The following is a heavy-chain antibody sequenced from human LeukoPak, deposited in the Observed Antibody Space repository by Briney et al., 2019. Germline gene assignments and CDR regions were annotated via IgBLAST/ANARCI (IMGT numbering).Heavy chain of an antibody. Sequence: GGSLRLSCAASGFTLRTNAMSWVRQAPGKGLEWISSISGPDSTTSYADSVKGRFTISRDIPKNTLYLQMDSLRTEDTAVYCCAKGGPSHGVYNWFDPWGQGTTVTVSS. D-gene: IGHD4-17*01. CDR2: ISGPDSTT. CDR3: AKGGPSHGVYNWFDP. V-gene: IGHV3-23*01. CDR1: GFTLRTNA. J-gene: IGHJ5*02.